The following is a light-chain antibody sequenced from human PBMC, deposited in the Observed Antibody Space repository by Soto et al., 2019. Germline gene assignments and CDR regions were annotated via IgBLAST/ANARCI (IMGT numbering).Light chain of an antibody. CDR1: NIGSKS. Sequence: SYELTQPPSVSVAPGKTARITCGGNNIGSKSVHWYQQKPGQAPVLVIYYXXXXXXXXXXXXXXXXSGNTATLTISRVEAGDEXXYYCQVWDSSSDPYVFGTGTKLTVL. CDR3: QVWDSSSDPYV. CDR2: YXX. J-gene: IGLJ1*01. V-gene: IGLV3-21*04.